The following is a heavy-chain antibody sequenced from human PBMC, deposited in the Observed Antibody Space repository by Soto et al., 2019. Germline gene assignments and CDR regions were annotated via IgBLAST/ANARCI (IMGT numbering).Heavy chain of an antibody. D-gene: IGHD2-15*01. CDR2: ISSSSSTI. J-gene: IGHJ4*02. Sequence: EVQLVESGGGLVQPGGSLRLSCAASGFTFSSYSMNWVRQAPGKGLEWVSYISSSSSTIYYADSVKGRFTISRDNAKNSVYLQMNSLRAEDTAVYYCARDLGSRRAGYYFDYWGQGTLVTVSS. CDR1: GFTFSSYS. CDR3: ARDLGSRRAGYYFDY. V-gene: IGHV3-48*01.